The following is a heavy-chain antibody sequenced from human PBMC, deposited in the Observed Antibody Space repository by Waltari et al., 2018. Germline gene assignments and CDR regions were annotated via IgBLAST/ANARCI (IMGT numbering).Heavy chain of an antibody. J-gene: IGHJ4*02. V-gene: IGHV3-7*01. CDR2: IKQDGSGK. CDR1: GFTFSSYW. CDR3: AREKYGITMIVVAFDY. D-gene: IGHD3-22*01. Sequence: EVQLVESGGGLVQPGGSLRLSCAASGFTFSSYWMSWVRQAPGKGLEWVANIKQDGSGKYYVDSVKGRFTSSRDNAKNSLYLQMNSLRAEDTAVYYCAREKYGITMIVVAFDYWGQGTLVTVSS.